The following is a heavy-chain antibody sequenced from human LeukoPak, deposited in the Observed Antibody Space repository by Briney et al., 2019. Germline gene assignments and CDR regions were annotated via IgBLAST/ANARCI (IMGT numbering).Heavy chain of an antibody. CDR1: GGSISSGGYY. CDR2: INHSGST. D-gene: IGHD3-3*01. J-gene: IGHJ6*02. V-gene: IGHV4-30-2*01. Sequence: SQTLSLTCTVSGGSISSGGYYWSWIRQPPGKGLEWIGEINHSGSTNYNPSLKSRVTISVDTSKNQFSLKLSSVTAADAAVYYCARGRYYDFWSGTTHHYYYYGMDVWGQGTTVTVSS. CDR3: ARGRYYDFWSGTTHHYYYYGMDV.